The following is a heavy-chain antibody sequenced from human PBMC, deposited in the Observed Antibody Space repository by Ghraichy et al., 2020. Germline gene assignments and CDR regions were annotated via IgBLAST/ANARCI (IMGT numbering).Heavy chain of an antibody. V-gene: IGHV3-23*01. CDR2: ISGSGGGT. CDR1: GFTFSSYA. Sequence: GESLNISCAASGFTFSSYAMSWVRQAPGKGLEWVSAISGSGGGTYYADSMKGRFTISRDNSKNTLSLQMNSLRAEDTAVYYCAKVSRLRPYYYYMDVWGKGTTVTVSS. J-gene: IGHJ6*03. D-gene: IGHD4-17*01. CDR3: AKVSRLRPYYYYMDV.